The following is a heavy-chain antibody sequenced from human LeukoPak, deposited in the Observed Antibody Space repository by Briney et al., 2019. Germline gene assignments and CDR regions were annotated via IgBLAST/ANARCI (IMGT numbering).Heavy chain of an antibody. CDR3: ARGLPGMGRYSYGSSDP. D-gene: IGHD5-18*01. J-gene: IGHJ5*02. CDR1: GGSFSGYY. CDR2: INHSGST. V-gene: IGHV4-34*01. Sequence: SETLSLTCAVYGGSFSGYYWSWIRQPPGKGLEWIGEINHSGSTNYNPSLKSRVTISVDTSKNQFSLKLSSVTAEDTAVYYCARGLPGMGRYSYGSSDPWGQGTLVTVSS.